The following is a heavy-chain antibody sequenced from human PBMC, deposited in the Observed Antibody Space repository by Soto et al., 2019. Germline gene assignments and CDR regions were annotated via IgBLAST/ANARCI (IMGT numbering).Heavy chain of an antibody. D-gene: IGHD4-17*01. CDR1: GFNFRNFN. V-gene: IGHV3-21*06. J-gene: IGHJ3*01. CDR2: VSGSSSYI. Sequence: GWSLRLSSEGSGFNFRNFNMIWVRQAPGKGLEWVSSVSGSSSYIYYADSVKGRFTVSRGNANNLVFLQMNGLRPEDTAMYFCARDLRGHYGPWGQGTMVTVS. CDR3: ARDLRGHYGP.